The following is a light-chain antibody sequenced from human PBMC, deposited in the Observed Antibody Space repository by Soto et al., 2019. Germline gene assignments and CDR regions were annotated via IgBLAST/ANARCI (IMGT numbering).Light chain of an antibody. CDR3: QQRSNWRT. Sequence: EIVLTQSPATLSLSPGEIATLSCRASQSVSSYLAWYQQKPGQAPRLLIYDASNRATGIPARFSGSGSGTDFTLTISSLEPEDFAVYYCQQRSNWRTFGQGTKVDIK. V-gene: IGKV3-11*01. J-gene: IGKJ1*01. CDR1: QSVSSY. CDR2: DAS.